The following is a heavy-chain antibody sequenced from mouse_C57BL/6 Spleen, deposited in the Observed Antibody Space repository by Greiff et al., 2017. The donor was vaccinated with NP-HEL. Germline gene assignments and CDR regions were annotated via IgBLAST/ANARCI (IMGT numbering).Heavy chain of an antibody. CDR2: IDPSDSYT. J-gene: IGHJ1*03. V-gene: IGHV1-59*01. CDR1: GYTFTSYW. D-gene: IGHD2-2*01. Sequence: VQLQQPGAELVRPGTSVKLSCKASGYTFTSYWMHWVKQRPGQGLEWIGVIDPSDSYTNYNQKFKGKATLTVDTSSSTAYMQLSSLTSEDSAVYYCARSYYGYDDGDWYFDVWGTGTTVTVSS. CDR3: ARSYYGYDDGDWYFDV.